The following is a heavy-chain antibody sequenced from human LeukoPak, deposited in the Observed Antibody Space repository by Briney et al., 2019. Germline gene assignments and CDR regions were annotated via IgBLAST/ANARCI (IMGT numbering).Heavy chain of an antibody. D-gene: IGHD3-10*01. J-gene: IGHJ4*02. V-gene: IGHV3-48*03. CDR3: ARDTITMVRGVIIPYYFDY. CDR2: ISSRGSTI. Sequence: GGSLRLSCAASGFTFSSYEMNWVRQAPGKGLEWVSYISSRGSTIYYADSVKGRFTISRDNAKNSLYLQMNSLRAEDTAVYYCARDTITMVRGVIIPYYFDYWGQGTLVTVSS. CDR1: GFTFSSYE.